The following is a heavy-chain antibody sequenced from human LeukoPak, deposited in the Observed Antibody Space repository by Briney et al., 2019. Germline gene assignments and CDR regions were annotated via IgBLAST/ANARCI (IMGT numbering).Heavy chain of an antibody. J-gene: IGHJ4*02. V-gene: IGHV4-39*07. CDR1: GGSISSSGYY. CDR2: IYYSGST. Sequence: PSETLSLTCTVSGGSISSSGYYWGWIRQPPGKGLEWIGSIYYSGSTNYNPSLKSRVTISLDTSKKQFSLKLSSVTAADTAVYYCARGYYDSSLGFDYWGQGTLVTVSS. D-gene: IGHD3-22*01. CDR3: ARGYYDSSLGFDY.